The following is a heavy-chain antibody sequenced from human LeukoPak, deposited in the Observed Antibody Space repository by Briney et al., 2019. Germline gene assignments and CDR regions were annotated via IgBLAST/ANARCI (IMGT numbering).Heavy chain of an antibody. CDR1: GGTFSSYA. CDR2: IIPIFGTA. V-gene: IGHV1-69*01. D-gene: IGHD1-26*01. J-gene: IGHJ4*02. Sequence: GSSVKVSCKASGGTFSSYAISWVRQAPGQGLEWMGGIIPIFGTANYAQKFQGRVTITADESTSTAYMELSSLRAEDTAVYYCAKDHDSGSYLESPFDYWGQGTLVTVSS. CDR3: AKDHDSGSYLESPFDY.